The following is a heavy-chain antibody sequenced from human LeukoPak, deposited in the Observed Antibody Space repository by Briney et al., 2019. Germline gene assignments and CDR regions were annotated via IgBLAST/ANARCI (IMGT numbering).Heavy chain of an antibody. Sequence: PGGSLRLSCAASGFTFSSYEMNWVRQAPGKGLEWVSSISASGGSTYYAESMRGRFTTSRDNSKNTVYLQLNSLRADDTAVYFCAKDRCTSPSCYLETFDHWGQGTLVTVSS. CDR3: AKDRCTSPSCYLETFDH. J-gene: IGHJ4*02. CDR1: GFTFSSYE. D-gene: IGHD2-2*01. CDR2: ISASGGST. V-gene: IGHV3-23*01.